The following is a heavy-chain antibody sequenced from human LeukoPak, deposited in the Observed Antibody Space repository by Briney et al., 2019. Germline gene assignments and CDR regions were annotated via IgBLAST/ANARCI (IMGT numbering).Heavy chain of an antibody. D-gene: IGHD1-26*01. CDR1: GGSISSYY. CDR2: INHSGST. J-gene: IGHJ4*02. Sequence: PSETLSLTCTVSGGSISSYYWSWIRQPPGKGLEWIGEINHSGSTNYNPSLKSRVTISVDTSKNQFSLKLSSVTAADTAVYYCARGRSGSYDYWGQGTLVTVSS. V-gene: IGHV4-34*01. CDR3: ARGRSGSYDY.